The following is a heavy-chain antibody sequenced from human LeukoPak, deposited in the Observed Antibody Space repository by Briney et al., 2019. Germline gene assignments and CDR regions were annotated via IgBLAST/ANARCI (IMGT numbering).Heavy chain of an antibody. CDR2: INHSGST. V-gene: IGHV4-34*01. Sequence: SETLSLTCAVYGGSFSGYYWSWIRQPPGKGLEWIGEINHSGSTNYNPSLKSRVTISVDTSKNQFSLKLSSVTAADTAVYYCARDIAAAALDPWGQGTLVTVSS. J-gene: IGHJ5*02. CDR1: GGSFSGYY. D-gene: IGHD6-13*01. CDR3: ARDIAAAALDP.